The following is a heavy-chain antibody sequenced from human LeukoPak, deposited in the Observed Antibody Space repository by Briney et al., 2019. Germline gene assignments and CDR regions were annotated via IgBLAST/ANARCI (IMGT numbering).Heavy chain of an antibody. CDR3: AKLRSGSIYYYGMDV. CDR2: ISGSGGST. J-gene: IGHJ6*02. CDR1: GFTFSSYA. D-gene: IGHD2-15*01. Sequence: GGSLRLSCAASGFTFSSYAMSWVRQAPGKGLEWVSAISGSGGSTYYADSVKGRFTISRDNSKNTPYLQMNSLRAEDTAVYYCAKLRSGSIYYYGMDVWGQGTTVTVSS. V-gene: IGHV3-23*01.